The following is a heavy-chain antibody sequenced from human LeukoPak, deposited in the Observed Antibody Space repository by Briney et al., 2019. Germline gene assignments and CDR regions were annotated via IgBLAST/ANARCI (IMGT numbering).Heavy chain of an antibody. D-gene: IGHD1-26*01. J-gene: IGHJ6*03. V-gene: IGHV3-7*04. CDR3: ARVVGAPYYYYYMDV. CDR2: IKQDGSEK. CDR1: GFTFSSYW. Sequence: PGGSLRLSCAASGFTFSSYWMSWVRQAPGKGLEWVANIKQDGSEKYYVDSVKGRLTISRDNAKNSLYLQMNSLRAEDTAVYYCARVVGAPYYYYYMDVWGKGTTVTVSS.